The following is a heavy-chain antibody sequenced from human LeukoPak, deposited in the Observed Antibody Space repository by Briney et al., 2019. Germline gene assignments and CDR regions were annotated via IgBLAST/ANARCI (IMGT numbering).Heavy chain of an antibody. D-gene: IGHD3-22*01. V-gene: IGHV1-18*01. Sequence: GSVRVSCKASGYTFTSYGISWVRQGPGQGVEWMGWISAYNGNTNYAQKLQGRVTMTTETSTSTAYMEGRSLRSDDTAVYYYARGGYYDSSGYYRGYFDLWGRGTLVTVSS. CDR1: GYTFTSYG. J-gene: IGHJ2*01. CDR3: ARGGYYDSSGYYRGYFDL. CDR2: ISAYNGNT.